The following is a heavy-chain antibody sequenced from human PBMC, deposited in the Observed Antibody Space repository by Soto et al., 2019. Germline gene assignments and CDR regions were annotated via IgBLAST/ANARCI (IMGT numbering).Heavy chain of an antibody. CDR3: ARHIYGDYGTNWFDP. V-gene: IGHV4-61*05. CDR2: IYYSGST. J-gene: IGHJ5*02. D-gene: IGHD4-17*01. Sequence: SETLSLTCTVSGGSISSSSYYWGWIPQPPGKGLEWIGYIYYSGSTNYNPSLKSRVTISVDTSKNQFSLKLSSVTAADTAVYYCARHIYGDYGTNWFDPWGQGTLVTVSS. CDR1: GGSISSSSYY.